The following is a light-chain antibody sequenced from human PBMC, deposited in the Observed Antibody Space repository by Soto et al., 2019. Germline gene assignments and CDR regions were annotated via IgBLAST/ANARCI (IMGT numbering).Light chain of an antibody. V-gene: IGLV2-8*01. CDR3: SSYAGSNNVGGL. CDR2: DVT. Sequence: QSVLTQPPSASGSPGQSVTISCTGTSSDVGSYNFFSWYQQHPGKAPKLMIYDVTKRPSGVPDRFSGSKSDNTASLTVSGLQAEDEADYYCSSYAGSNNVGGLFGGGTKLTVL. CDR1: SSDVGSYNF. J-gene: IGLJ2*01.